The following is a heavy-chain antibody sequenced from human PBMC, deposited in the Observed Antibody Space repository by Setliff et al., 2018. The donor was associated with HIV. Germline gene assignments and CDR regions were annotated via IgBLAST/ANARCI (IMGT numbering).Heavy chain of an antibody. D-gene: IGHD3-22*01. CDR1: GFTFTNYA. CDR2: INVDSGNT. Sequence: ASVKVSCKASGFTFTNYAIYWVRQAPGQRLEWMGWINVDSGNTKYLQDLQGRVTITKDRSASTAYMEVSNLRSEDMAVYYCARERDGNGYQFYYLCQGTLGTVSS. CDR3: ARERDGNGYQFYY. J-gene: IGHJ4*02. V-gene: IGHV1-3*03.